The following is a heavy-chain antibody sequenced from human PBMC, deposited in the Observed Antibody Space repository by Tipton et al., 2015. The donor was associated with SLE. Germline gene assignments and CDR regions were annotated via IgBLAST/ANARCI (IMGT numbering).Heavy chain of an antibody. V-gene: IGHV1-18*04. D-gene: IGHD5-18*01. CDR2: ISAYNDNT. CDR1: GYNLTTYG. J-gene: IGHJ4*02. CDR3: AREATAMGPFDY. Sequence: QLVQSGGEVKKPGASVKVSCKASGYNLTTYGIGWVRQAPGQGLEWMGWISAYNDNTNYAENFQGRVTMTTDTSTSTAYMELRSLRSDDTAVYYCAREATAMGPFDYWGQGTLVTVSS.